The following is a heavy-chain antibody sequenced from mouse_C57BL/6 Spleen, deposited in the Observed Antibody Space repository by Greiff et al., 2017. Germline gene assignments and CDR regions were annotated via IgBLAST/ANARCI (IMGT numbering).Heavy chain of an antibody. CDR2: FSSGSSTI. J-gene: IGHJ4*01. V-gene: IGHV5-17*01. Sequence: EVQLVESGAGLVKPGGSLKLSCAASGFTFSDYGMHWVRQAPEKGLEWVAYFSSGSSTIYYADTVKGRFTISRDNAKNTLFLQMTRLGAEDTAMYYSARTGAMDYWGQGTSVTVSS. CDR1: GFTFSDYG. CDR3: ARTGAMDY.